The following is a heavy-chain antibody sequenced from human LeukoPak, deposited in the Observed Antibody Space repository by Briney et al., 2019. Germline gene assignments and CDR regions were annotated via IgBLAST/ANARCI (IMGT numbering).Heavy chain of an antibody. D-gene: IGHD6-19*01. CDR1: GFTVSSNY. V-gene: IGHV3-74*01. CDR2: INSDGSTT. CDR3: TSYTSGWN. Sequence: GGSLRLSCAASGFTVSSNYMSWVRQAPAKGLVWVSRINSDGSTTNYADSVKGRFTISRDNAKNTLYLQMNSLRAEDTAVYYCTSYTSGWNWGQGTLVTVSS. J-gene: IGHJ4*02.